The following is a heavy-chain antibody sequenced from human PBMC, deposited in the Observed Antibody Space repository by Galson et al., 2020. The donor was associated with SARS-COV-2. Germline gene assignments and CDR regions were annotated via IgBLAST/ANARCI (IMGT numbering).Heavy chain of an antibody. V-gene: IGHV3-48*02. Sequence: QAGGSLRLSCAASGFTFSSYNMNWVRQAPGKGLEWVSFITSSSTTYYADSVKGRFTISRDNAKNSLYLQMSGLRDDDTALYYCSRGLSSNWPFSDFWGQGALVTVSS. CDR1: GFTFSSYN. D-gene: IGHD6-13*01. CDR3: SRGLSSNWPFSDF. J-gene: IGHJ4*02. CDR2: ITSSSTT.